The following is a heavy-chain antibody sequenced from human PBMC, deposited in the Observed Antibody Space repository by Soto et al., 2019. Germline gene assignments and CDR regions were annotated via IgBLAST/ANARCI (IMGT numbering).Heavy chain of an antibody. CDR3: AREPPSLGGLDV. J-gene: IGHJ6*04. Sequence: ASVKVSCKASGYTFTSYAMHWVRQAPGQRLEWMGWINAGNGNTKYSQKFQGRVTITRDTSASTAYMGLSSLRSEDTAVYYCAREPPSLGGLDVWGKGTTVTVSS. CDR1: GYTFTSYA. V-gene: IGHV1-3*01. D-gene: IGHD3-16*01. CDR2: INAGNGNT.